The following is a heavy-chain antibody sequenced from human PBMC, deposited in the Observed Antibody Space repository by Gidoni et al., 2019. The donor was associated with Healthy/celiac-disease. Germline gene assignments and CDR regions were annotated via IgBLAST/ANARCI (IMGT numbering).Heavy chain of an antibody. J-gene: IGHJ6*02. CDR1: EFTFGNAW. Sequence: EVQLVESGGGLVKPGGSLRLSCAASEFTFGNAWMSWVRQAPGKGREWVGRIKIKTDGGTTDYAAPVKGRVTISRDDSKNTLYLQMNSLKTEDTAVYYCTGGGSTYYYYGMDVWGQGTTVTVSS. CDR2: IKIKTDGGTT. V-gene: IGHV3-15*01. CDR3: TGGGSTYYYYGMDV. D-gene: IGHD3-16*01.